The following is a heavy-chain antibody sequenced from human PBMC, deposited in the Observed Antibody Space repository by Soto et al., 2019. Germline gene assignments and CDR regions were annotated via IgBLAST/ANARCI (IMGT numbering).Heavy chain of an antibody. V-gene: IGHV3-30*18. J-gene: IGHJ6*01. CDR3: AKDLSSSSWYYFYYGMDV. D-gene: IGHD6-13*01. CDR1: GFTFSSYG. Sequence: GGALRLSCAASGFTFSSYGMHRVRQAPGKGLEWVAVISYGGSNKYYAGSVKGRFTISRDTSKNTRYLQMNSLRAEDTAVYYCAKDLSSSSWYYFYYGMDVWGQGTAVTVSS. CDR2: ISYGGSNK.